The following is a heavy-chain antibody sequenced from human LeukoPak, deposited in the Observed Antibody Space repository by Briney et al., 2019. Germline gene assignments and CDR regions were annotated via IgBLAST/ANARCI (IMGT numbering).Heavy chain of an antibody. Sequence: GESLKISCKGSGYSFTSYWIGWVRQMPGKGLELMGIIYPGDSDTRYRPSFQGQVTISADKSINTAYLQWNSLKASDTAVYYCARPSGTYFPFDYWGQGTLVTVSS. CDR2: IYPGDSDT. J-gene: IGHJ4*02. CDR3: ARPSGTYFPFDY. V-gene: IGHV5-51*01. CDR1: GYSFTSYW. D-gene: IGHD1-26*01.